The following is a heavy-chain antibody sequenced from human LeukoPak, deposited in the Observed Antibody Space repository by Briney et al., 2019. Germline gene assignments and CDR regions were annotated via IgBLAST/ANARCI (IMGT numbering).Heavy chain of an antibody. CDR2: ISSSSRFI. CDR3: ARDGAVAGNDY. D-gene: IGHD6-19*01. J-gene: IGHJ4*02. V-gene: IGHV3-21*01. Sequence: GGSLRLSCAASGFTFSPYSMNWVRQAPGKGLEWVAYISSSSRFIYYADSVKGRFTISRDNAKNSLYLQMNSLRAEDTAVYYCARDGAVAGNDYWGQGTLVTVSS. CDR1: GFTFSPYS.